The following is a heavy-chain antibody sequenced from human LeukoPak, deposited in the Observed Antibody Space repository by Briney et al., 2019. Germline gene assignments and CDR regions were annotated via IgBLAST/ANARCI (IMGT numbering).Heavy chain of an antibody. J-gene: IGHJ4*02. D-gene: IGHD5-12*01. CDR3: ARGYSGYESNY. V-gene: IGHV4-59*01. CDR2: MYNSGST. Sequence: PSETLSLTCTVSGGSISGSYWSWIRQPPGKGLEWIAYMYNSGSTNYNPSLKSRVTISIDTSKNQFSLKLSSLTAADTAVYYCARGYSGYESNYWGQGTLVTVSS. CDR1: GGSISGSY.